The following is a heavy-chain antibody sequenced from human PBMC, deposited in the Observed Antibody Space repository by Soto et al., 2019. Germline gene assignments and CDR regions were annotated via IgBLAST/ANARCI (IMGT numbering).Heavy chain of an antibody. CDR1: GASLSSISYY. D-gene: IGHD5-18*01. CDR3: ARAREPEYSSAIFFDI. V-gene: IGHV4-39*02. J-gene: IGHJ4*02. CDR2: IFFTGNI. Sequence: SETLSLTXTVSGASLSSISYYWGWIRQPPGKGLEWVGSIFFTGNIYYNPSLKSRVTISVDTSRNQFSLMVNSVTAADTAVYYCARAREPEYSSAIFFDIWGQRALVTVSS.